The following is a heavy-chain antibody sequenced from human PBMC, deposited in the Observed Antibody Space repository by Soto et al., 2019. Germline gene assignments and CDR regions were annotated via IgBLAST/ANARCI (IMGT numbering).Heavy chain of an antibody. V-gene: IGHV1-18*01. CDR1: GYTFTSYG. CDR2: ISAYNGNT. Sequence: ASVKVSCKASGYTFTSYGISWVRQAPGQGLEWMGWISAYNGNTNYAQKLQGRVTMTTDTSTSTAYMELRSLRSDDTAVYYCARLELYDYIWGSYRHFDYWGQGTLVTVSS. CDR3: ARLELYDYIWGSYRHFDY. D-gene: IGHD3-16*02. J-gene: IGHJ4*02.